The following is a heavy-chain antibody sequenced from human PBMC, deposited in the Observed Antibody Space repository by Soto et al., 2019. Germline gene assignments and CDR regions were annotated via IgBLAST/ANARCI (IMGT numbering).Heavy chain of an antibody. Sequence: PGGSLRLSCAASGFTFSSYSMNWVRQAPGKGLEWVSSISSSSSYIYYADSVKGRFTISRDNAKNSLYLQMNSLRAEDTAVYYCARAVTHYDFWSGYSQYGMDVWGQGTTVTVSS. J-gene: IGHJ6*02. CDR2: ISSSSSYI. CDR1: GFTFSSYS. V-gene: IGHV3-21*01. D-gene: IGHD3-3*01. CDR3: ARAVTHYDFWSGYSQYGMDV.